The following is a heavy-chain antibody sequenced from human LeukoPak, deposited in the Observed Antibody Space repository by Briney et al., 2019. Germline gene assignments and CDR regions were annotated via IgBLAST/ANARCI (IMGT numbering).Heavy chain of an antibody. CDR1: GFTFDDYA. V-gene: IGHV3-9*01. D-gene: IGHD3-3*01. CDR3: ARESPPLYYDFWSGYLNYFDY. CDR2: ISWNSGSI. Sequence: QTGGSLRLSCAASGFTFDDYAMHWVRQAPGKGLEWVSGISWNSGSIGYADSVKGRFTISRDSAKNSLYLQMNSLRAEDTAVYYCARESPPLYYDFWSGYLNYFDYWGQGTLVTVSS. J-gene: IGHJ4*02.